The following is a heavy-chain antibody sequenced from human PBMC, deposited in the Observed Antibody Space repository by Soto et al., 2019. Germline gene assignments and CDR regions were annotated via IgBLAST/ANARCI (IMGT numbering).Heavy chain of an antibody. CDR3: AREAHCSGGRCSAGHY. D-gene: IGHD2-15*01. CDR2: IIPIFGTA. J-gene: IGHJ4*02. V-gene: IGHV1-69*01. Sequence: QVQLVQSGAEVKKPGSSVKVSCKSSGGTFSSYAISWVRQAPGQGLEWMGGIIPIFGTANYARKFQGRVTFTGDESTGTANMELRSLIAEDTAVYDCAREAHCSGGRCSAGHYWVQETLVTVSS. CDR1: GGTFSSYA.